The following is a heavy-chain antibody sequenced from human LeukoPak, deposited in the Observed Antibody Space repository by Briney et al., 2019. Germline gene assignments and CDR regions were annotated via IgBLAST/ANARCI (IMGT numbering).Heavy chain of an antibody. J-gene: IGHJ4*02. D-gene: IGHD3-3*01. V-gene: IGHV4-4*07. CDR2: IYTSGST. CDR1: GGSISSYY. CDR3: AREARDFWSGYYSY. Sequence: SETLSLTCTVSGGSISSYYWSWIRQPAGKGLEWIGRIYTSGSTNYNPSLKSRVTMSVDTSKNQFSLKLSSVTAADTAVYYCAREARDFWSGYYSYWGQGTLVTVSS.